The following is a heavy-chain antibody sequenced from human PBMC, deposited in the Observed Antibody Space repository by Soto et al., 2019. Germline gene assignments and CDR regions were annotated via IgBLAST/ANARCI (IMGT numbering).Heavy chain of an antibody. V-gene: IGHV2-5*01. Sequence: QITLKESGPTLVTTTQTLTLTCSFSGFSLTTDGEGVGWVRQPPGKALEWLALIYWSDSKRYSPSLKNRLTVTTDDSKNQVLLTMTNMDPVDTATYYCIHRRRDAGPNGDYWGQGTLVTVSS. D-gene: IGHD3-16*01. J-gene: IGHJ4*02. CDR3: IHRRRDAGPNGDY. CDR2: IYWSDSK. CDR1: GFSLTTDGEG.